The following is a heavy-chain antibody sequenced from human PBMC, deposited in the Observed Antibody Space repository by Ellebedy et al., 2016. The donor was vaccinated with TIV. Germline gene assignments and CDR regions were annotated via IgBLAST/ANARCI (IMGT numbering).Heavy chain of an antibody. CDR1: GYPFTNYY. D-gene: IGHD4-17*01. CDR3: ASVPSAGADF. Sequence: ASVKVSCKASGYPFTNYYFHWIRQAPGQGLEWMGVLDARAGSTTYAETLQGRISITRDLSTRTLYMELSGLTSDDTAVYYCASVPSAGADFWGQGTLVSVFS. CDR2: LDARAGST. J-gene: IGHJ4*02. V-gene: IGHV1-46*01.